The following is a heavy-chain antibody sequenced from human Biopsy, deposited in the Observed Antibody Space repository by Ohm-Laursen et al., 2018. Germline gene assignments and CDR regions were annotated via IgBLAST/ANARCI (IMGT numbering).Heavy chain of an antibody. CDR3: ARGSNEYGGLYFPH. CDR1: GGSFTGHY. D-gene: IGHD4-23*01. CDR2: ISYTGYT. V-gene: IGHV4-59*11. J-gene: IGHJ1*01. Sequence: SDTLSLTCTVSGGSFTGHYWSWIRQPPGKGLEWIGHISYTGYTSYKSSLKSRVTTSLDTSRKHFSLRLTSLAAADTAVYYCARGSNEYGGLYFPHWGQGTLVTVSS.